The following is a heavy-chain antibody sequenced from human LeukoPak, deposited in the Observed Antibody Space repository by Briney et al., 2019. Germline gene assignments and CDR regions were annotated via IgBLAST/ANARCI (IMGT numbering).Heavy chain of an antibody. V-gene: IGHV3-20*04. Sequence: GGSLRLSCAASGFTFDDYGMSWVRQAPGKGLEWVSGINWNGGSTGYADSVKGRFTISRDNSKNTLYLQMNSLRAEDTAVYYCARQKYSSGWYLAFDIWGQGTMVTVSS. CDR1: GFTFDDYG. J-gene: IGHJ3*02. D-gene: IGHD6-19*01. CDR3: ARQKYSSGWYLAFDI. CDR2: INWNGGST.